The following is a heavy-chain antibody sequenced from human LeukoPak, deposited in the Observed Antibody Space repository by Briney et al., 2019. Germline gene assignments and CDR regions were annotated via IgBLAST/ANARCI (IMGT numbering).Heavy chain of an antibody. CDR1: GYSFTSYW. CDR2: IDPSDSYT. V-gene: IGHV5-10-1*01. CDR3: ARQFRLAIFGVVMSNWFDP. D-gene: IGHD3-3*01. J-gene: IGHJ5*02. Sequence: TAGESLKISCKGSGYSFTSYWISWVRQMPGKGLEWMGRIDPSDSYTNYSPSFQGHVTISADKSISTAYLQWSSLKASDTAMYYCARQFRLAIFGVVMSNWFDPWGQGTLVTVSS.